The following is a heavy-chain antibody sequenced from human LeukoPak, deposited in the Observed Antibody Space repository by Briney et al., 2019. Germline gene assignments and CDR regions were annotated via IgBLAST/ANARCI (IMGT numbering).Heavy chain of an antibody. J-gene: IGHJ4*02. CDR2: IYYSGST. CDR1: GGSISSYY. D-gene: IGHD5-18*01. Sequence: SSETLSLTCTVSGGSISSYYWSWIRQPPGKGLEWIGYIYYSGSTNYNPSLKSRVTISVDTSKNQFSLKLSSVTAADTAVYYCAKIGYSYGFDYWGQGTLVTVSS. CDR3: AKIGYSYGFDY. V-gene: IGHV4-59*08.